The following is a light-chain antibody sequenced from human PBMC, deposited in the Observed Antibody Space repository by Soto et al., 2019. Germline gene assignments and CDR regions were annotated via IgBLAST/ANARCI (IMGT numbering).Light chain of an antibody. CDR1: QSVRNNY. CDR2: GAS. Sequence: ETVCTQSPSTLSFSPKETAPLSCRASQSVRNNYLAWYQQKPGQAPRLPISGASSRAAGIPDRFSGSGSETDFTLTISRLEPEDFALYFCQQYGNPRITFGQGTRLEI. CDR3: QQYGNPRIT. J-gene: IGKJ5*01. V-gene: IGKV3-20*01.